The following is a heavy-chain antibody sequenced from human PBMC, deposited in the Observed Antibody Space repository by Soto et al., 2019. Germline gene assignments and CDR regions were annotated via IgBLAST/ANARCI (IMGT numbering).Heavy chain of an antibody. CDR1: GGTFSSYA. J-gene: IGHJ5*02. CDR2: IIPIFGTA. Sequence: SVKVSCKASGGTFSSYAISWVRQAPGQGLEWMGGIIPIFGTANYAQKFQGRVTITADESTSTAYMELSSLRSEDTAVYYCARNDLRFLEWLSPNWFGPWGQGTLVTVSS. D-gene: IGHD3-3*01. CDR3: ARNDLRFLEWLSPNWFGP. V-gene: IGHV1-69*13.